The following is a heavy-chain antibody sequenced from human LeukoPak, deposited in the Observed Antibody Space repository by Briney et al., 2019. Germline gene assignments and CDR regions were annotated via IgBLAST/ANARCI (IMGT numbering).Heavy chain of an antibody. CDR3: ARDRFVGVVPHAPYYYYMDV. Sequence: GASVKVSCKASGYTFTSYGISWVRQAPGQGLEWMGGIIPIFGTANYAQKFQGRVTITADESTSTAYMELSSLRSEDTAVYYCARDRFVGVVPHAPYYYYMDVWGKGTTVTVSS. CDR2: IIPIFGTA. J-gene: IGHJ6*03. CDR1: GYTFTSYG. V-gene: IGHV1-69*13. D-gene: IGHD3-3*01.